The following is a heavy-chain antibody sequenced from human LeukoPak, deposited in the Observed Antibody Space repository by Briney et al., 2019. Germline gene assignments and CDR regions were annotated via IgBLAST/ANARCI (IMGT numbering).Heavy chain of an antibody. D-gene: IGHD6-19*01. CDR1: GFSFSSYA. CDR3: ARATHPARWLVLNYYYYYMDV. V-gene: IGHV3-23*01. J-gene: IGHJ6*03. CDR2: ISGSGGET. Sequence: GGSLRLSCAASGFSFSSYAMNWVRQAPGKGLEWVSGISGSGGETYYGDSVKGRFTISRDNSKNTLYVQLKSLRAEDTAVYYCARATHPARWLVLNYYYYYMDVWGKGTTVTVSS.